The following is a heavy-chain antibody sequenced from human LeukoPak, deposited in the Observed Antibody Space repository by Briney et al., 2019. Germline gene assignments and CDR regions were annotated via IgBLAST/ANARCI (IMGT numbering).Heavy chain of an antibody. CDR2: ISYDGSNK. CDR1: GFTFSSYA. J-gene: IGHJ4*02. Sequence: GGSLRLSCAASGFTFSSYAMHWVRQAPGKGLEWVAVISYDGSNKYYADSVKGRFTISRDNSKNTPYLQMNSLRAEDTAVYYCARASYDSSGYVYWGQGTLVTVSS. V-gene: IGHV3-30-3*01. D-gene: IGHD3-22*01. CDR3: ARASYDSSGYVY.